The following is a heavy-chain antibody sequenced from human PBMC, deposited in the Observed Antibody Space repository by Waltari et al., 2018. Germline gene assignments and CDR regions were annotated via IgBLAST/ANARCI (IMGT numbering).Heavy chain of an antibody. Sequence: EVPLVESGGGLIQPGGSLSLSCAASGFTVSLNYMSWVSPAPGKGLEGVSVIYSGGSTYYADSVKGRFTISRDNSKNTLYLQMNSLRAEDTAVYYCARGGATPDYWGQGTLVTVSS. V-gene: IGHV3-53*01. CDR1: GFTVSLNY. CDR2: IYSGGST. J-gene: IGHJ4*02. CDR3: ARGGATPDY. D-gene: IGHD1-26*01.